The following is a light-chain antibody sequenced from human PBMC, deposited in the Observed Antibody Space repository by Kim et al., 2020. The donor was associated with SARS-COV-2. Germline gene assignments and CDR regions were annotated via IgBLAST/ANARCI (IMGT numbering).Light chain of an antibody. Sequence: QRVTISCSGSSSNIGRRSVNWFLQLPETTPKLLIYNDNQRPSGVSDRFSGSRSGTSASLAISGLQSEDGADFYCATWDDSLNAYVFGTGTKVTVL. J-gene: IGLJ1*01. CDR3: ATWDDSLNAYV. CDR1: SSNIGRRS. V-gene: IGLV1-44*01. CDR2: NDN.